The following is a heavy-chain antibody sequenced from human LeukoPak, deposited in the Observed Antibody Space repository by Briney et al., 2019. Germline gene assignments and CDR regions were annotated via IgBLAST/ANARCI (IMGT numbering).Heavy chain of an antibody. CDR2: ISSSGSI. D-gene: IGHD3-22*01. CDR3: ARDWRDSSGKFPNDAFDI. CDR1: GFTFDDYG. V-gene: IGHV3-11*04. J-gene: IGHJ3*02. Sequence: GGSLRLSCAASGFTFDDYGMSWIRQAPGKGLEWVSYISSSGSIYYADSVKGRFTISRDNAKNSLYLQMNSLRAEDTAVYYCARDWRDSSGKFPNDAFDIWGQGTMVTVSS.